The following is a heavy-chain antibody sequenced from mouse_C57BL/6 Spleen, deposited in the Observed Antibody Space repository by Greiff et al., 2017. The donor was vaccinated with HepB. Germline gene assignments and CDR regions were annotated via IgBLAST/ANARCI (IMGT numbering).Heavy chain of an antibody. J-gene: IGHJ3*01. V-gene: IGHV8-12*01. D-gene: IGHD2-4*01. Sequence: QVTLKESGPGILQSSQTLSLTCSFSGFSLSTSGMGVSWIRQPSGKGLEWLAHIYWDDDKRYNPSLKSRLTISKDTSRNQVFLKITSVDTADTATYYCARREGGLRGAWFAYWGQGTLVTVSA. CDR1: GFSLSTSGMG. CDR3: ARREGGLRGAWFAY. CDR2: IYWDDDK.